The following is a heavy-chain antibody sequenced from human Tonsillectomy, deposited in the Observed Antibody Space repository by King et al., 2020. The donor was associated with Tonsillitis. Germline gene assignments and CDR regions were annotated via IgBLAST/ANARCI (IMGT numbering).Heavy chain of an antibody. Sequence: TLKESGPTLVKPTQTLTLTCAFSAFSLSTSGEGVGWIRQPPGKALEWLALIYWNDDKRYSPSLKSRLTITKDTSKNQVVLTMTNMDPVDTATYYCAHSPSSGPLDYWGQGALVTVSS. D-gene: IGHD6-19*01. J-gene: IGHJ4*02. CDR2: IYWNDDK. CDR3: AHSPSSGPLDY. CDR1: AFSLSTSGEG. V-gene: IGHV2-5*01.